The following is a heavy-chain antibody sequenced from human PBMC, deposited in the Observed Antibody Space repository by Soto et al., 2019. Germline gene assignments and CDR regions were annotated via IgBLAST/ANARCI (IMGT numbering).Heavy chain of an antibody. CDR2: IYSSGST. CDR3: ARREGVGGGHDI. V-gene: IGHV4-4*07. CDR1: GGSISGYY. D-gene: IGHD1-26*01. J-gene: IGHJ3*02. Sequence: QVQLQESGPGLVKPSETLSLTCTVSGGSISGYYWSWIRQPAGKGLEWIGRIYSSGSTNDNPSLQSRVSMSVDTSRNQFPRRLNSVTAADTAVYYCARREGVGGGHDIWGQGTMVTVSS.